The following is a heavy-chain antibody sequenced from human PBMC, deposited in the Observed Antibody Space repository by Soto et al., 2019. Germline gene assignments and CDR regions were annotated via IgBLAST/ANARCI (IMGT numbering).Heavy chain of an antibody. D-gene: IGHD1-1*01. CDR1: GGSISSGGYY. J-gene: IGHJ4*02. V-gene: IGHV4-31*03. CDR2: IYYSGST. Sequence: ASETLSLTCTVSGGSISSGGYYWSWIRQHPGKGLEWIGYIYYSGSTYYNPSLKSRVTISVDTSKNQFSLKLSSVTAADTAVYYCAREDRGSHFDYWGQGTLVTVSS. CDR3: AREDRGSHFDY.